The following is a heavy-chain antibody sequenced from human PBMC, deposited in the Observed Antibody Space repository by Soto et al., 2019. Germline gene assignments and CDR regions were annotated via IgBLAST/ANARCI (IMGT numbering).Heavy chain of an antibody. D-gene: IGHD3-22*01. CDR1: GYMFYNFG. J-gene: IGHJ6*02. CDR2: VSPYNDNT. CDR3: ARLRTSGYYSHFYYGMDV. Sequence: QVQLEQSGSEVKKPGASVKVTCKASGYMFYNFGISWVRQAPGQGLEWMGWVSPYNDNTNYAQKFQGRVTMTTDTSPTTASMELRSMRSDDTAVYYCARLRTSGYYSHFYYGMDVWGQGTTVTVSS. V-gene: IGHV1-18*01.